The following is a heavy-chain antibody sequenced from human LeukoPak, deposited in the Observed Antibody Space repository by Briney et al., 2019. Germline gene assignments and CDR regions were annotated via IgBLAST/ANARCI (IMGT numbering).Heavy chain of an antibody. J-gene: IGHJ4*02. CDR2: IEADGTEK. V-gene: IGHV3-7*04. D-gene: IGHD6-13*01. Sequence: GGSLRLSCVASGFTFKNYWMSWVRQAPGKGLEWVANIEADGTEKYYVDSVKGRFTVSRDNARNSLYLQMSSLRVEDTAVYYCARDPAAWDYWGQGTPVTVSS. CDR3: ARDPAAWDY. CDR1: GFTFKNYW.